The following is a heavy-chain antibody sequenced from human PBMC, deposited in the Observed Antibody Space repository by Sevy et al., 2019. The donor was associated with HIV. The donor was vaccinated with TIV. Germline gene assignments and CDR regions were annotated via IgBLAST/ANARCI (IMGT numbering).Heavy chain of an antibody. V-gene: IGHV6-1*01. CDR2: TYYRSKWYN. Sequence: KQSQTLSLTCTISGDSVSSSSVAWNWIRQSPSRGLEWLGRTYYRSKWYNDYSLSVKNRIIISQDTSKNQLSLQLNSVTPEDTTVYYCAGAITIFGLTIMLDPWGLGTLVTVSS. CDR3: AGAITIFGLTIMLDP. CDR1: GDSVSSSSVA. J-gene: IGHJ5*02. D-gene: IGHD3-3*01.